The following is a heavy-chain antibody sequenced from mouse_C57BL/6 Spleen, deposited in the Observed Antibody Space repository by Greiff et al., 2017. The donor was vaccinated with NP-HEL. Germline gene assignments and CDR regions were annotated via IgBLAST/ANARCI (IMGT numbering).Heavy chain of an antibody. J-gene: IGHJ3*01. V-gene: IGHV2-9*01. Sequence: VKLMESGPGLVEPSQSLSITCTVSGFSLTSYDVDLVRQPPGKGLEWLGVFWGGGSTNYNSALMSSLRITKDNSKSQVFLKMNSLQTDDTAMYYCAKRQTGTGWFAYWGQGTLVTVSA. CDR1: GFSLTSYD. CDR2: FWGGGST. D-gene: IGHD4-1*01. CDR3: AKRQTGTGWFAY.